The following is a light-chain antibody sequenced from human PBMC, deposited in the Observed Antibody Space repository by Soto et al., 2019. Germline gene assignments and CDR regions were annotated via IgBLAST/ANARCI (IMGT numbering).Light chain of an antibody. CDR2: SAS. Sequence: DIQLTQSPSFLSASVGDTVTITCRASQGMSTYLPWYQQKPGKVPKLLIRSASTLQSGVPPRFSGGGSGTEFTLTISTLQPDDSGIYYCQQLNGYQLAFGGGTNVEIK. J-gene: IGKJ4*01. CDR3: QQLNGYQLA. CDR1: QGMSTY. V-gene: IGKV1-9*01.